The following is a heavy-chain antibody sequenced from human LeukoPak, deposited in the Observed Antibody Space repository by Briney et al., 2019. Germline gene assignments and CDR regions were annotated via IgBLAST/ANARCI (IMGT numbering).Heavy chain of an antibody. V-gene: IGHV1-69*13. D-gene: IGHD5-18*01. J-gene: IGHJ4*02. Sequence: ASVKVSCKSSGGTFSSYAISWVRQAPGQGLEWMGGIIPIFGTANYAQKFQGRVTITADESTSTAYMELSSLRSEDTAVYYCARDQNTAMAHYFDYWGQGTLVTVSS. CDR1: GGTFSSYA. CDR2: IIPIFGTA. CDR3: ARDQNTAMAHYFDY.